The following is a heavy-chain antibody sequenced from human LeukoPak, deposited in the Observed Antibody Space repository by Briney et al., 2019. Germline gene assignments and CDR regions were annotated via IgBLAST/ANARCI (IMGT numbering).Heavy chain of an antibody. CDR2: ISAYNGNT. D-gene: IGHD5-18*01. V-gene: IGHV1-18*01. Sequence: GASVKVSCKASGGTFSSYAISWVRQAPGRGLEWMGWISAYNGNTNYAQKLQGRVTMTTDTSTSTAYMELRSLRSDDTAVYYCARVPPGYSYLDYWGQGTLVTVSS. CDR3: ARVPPGYSYLDY. J-gene: IGHJ4*02. CDR1: GGTFSSYA.